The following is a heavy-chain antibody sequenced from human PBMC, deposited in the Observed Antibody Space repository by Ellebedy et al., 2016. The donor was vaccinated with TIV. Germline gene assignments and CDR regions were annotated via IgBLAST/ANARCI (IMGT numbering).Heavy chain of an antibody. CDR3: GRGKGGGFDP. J-gene: IGHJ5*02. V-gene: IGHV4-34*09. CDR2: INHSGST. Sequence: MPSETLSLTCAVYGGSFSGYYWSWIRQPPGKGLEWIGEINHSGSTNYNPSLKSRVTISVDTSKNQFSLKLSSVTAADPAVYYWGRGKGGGFDPWGQGTLVTVSS. CDR1: GGSFSGYY. D-gene: IGHD3-16*01.